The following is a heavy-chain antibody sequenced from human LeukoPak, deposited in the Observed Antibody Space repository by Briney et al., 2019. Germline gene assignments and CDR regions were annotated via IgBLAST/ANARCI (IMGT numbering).Heavy chain of an antibody. J-gene: IGHJ4*02. Sequence: SSVKVSCKASGGTFSSYAISWVRQAPGQGLEWMGGIIPIFGTANYAQKFQGRVTITADESTSTAYMELSSLRSEDTAVHYCAERVLGYSNLIFDYWGQGTLVTVSS. CDR1: GGTFSSYA. CDR2: IIPIFGTA. V-gene: IGHV1-69*01. D-gene: IGHD5-18*01. CDR3: AERVLGYSNLIFDY.